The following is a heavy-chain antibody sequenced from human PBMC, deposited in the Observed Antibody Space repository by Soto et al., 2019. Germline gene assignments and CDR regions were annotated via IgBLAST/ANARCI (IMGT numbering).Heavy chain of an antibody. CDR3: ARRQIPPPTRGAANARGGMDV. V-gene: IGHV3-33*01. D-gene: IGHD6-13*01. Sequence: QVQLVESGGGVVQPGRSLRLSCAASGFTFNNYGMHWVRQAPGKGLEWLAVIWNDGSNNYYANSVKGRFTISRDNSKNTLYLQMSRLRAEDTAVYYCARRQIPPPTRGAANARGGMDVWGQGTTVTVSS. J-gene: IGHJ6*02. CDR1: GFTFNNYG. CDR2: IWNDGSNN.